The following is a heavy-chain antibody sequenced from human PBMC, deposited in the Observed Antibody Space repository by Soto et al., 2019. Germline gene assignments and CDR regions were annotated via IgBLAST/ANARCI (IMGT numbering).Heavy chain of an antibody. J-gene: IGHJ4*02. D-gene: IGHD6-6*01. CDR1: GFTFSSYS. Sequence: EVQLVESGGGLVKPGGSLRLSCAASGFTFSSYSMNWVRQAPGRGLEWVSSISSSSSYIYYADSVKGRFTISRDNAKNSLYLQMNSLRAEDTAVYYCARALRRLARPGSFHFDYWGQGTLVTVSS. CDR3: ARALRRLARPGSFHFDY. CDR2: ISSSSSYI. V-gene: IGHV3-21*01.